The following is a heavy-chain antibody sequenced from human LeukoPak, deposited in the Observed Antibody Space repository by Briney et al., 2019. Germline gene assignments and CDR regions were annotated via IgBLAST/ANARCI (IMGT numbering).Heavy chain of an antibody. V-gene: IGHV3-11*01. J-gene: IGHJ6*02. CDR3: ARGHYGMDV. CDR2: IGPGGSPI. CDR1: GFAFSEWY. Sequence: GSLRLSCAASGFAFSEWYMGWIRQAPGKGLEWVAYIGPGGSPIYHADSVKGRFTISRDNVKNSVYLEINSPRVDDTAVYHCARGHYGMDVWGQGTTVTVSS.